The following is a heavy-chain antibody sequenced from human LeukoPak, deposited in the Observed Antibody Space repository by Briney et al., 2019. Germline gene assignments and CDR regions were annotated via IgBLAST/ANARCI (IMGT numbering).Heavy chain of an antibody. Sequence: PGGSLRLSCAASGFTFSSYGMHWVRQAPGKGLEWVAVVWYDGSNKYYADSVKGRFTISRDNSKDTLYLQMNSLRAEDTAVYYCARDGVGFDYWGQGTLVTVSS. D-gene: IGHD3-3*01. J-gene: IGHJ4*02. CDR1: GFTFSSYG. CDR2: VWYDGSNK. CDR3: ARDGVGFDY. V-gene: IGHV3-33*01.